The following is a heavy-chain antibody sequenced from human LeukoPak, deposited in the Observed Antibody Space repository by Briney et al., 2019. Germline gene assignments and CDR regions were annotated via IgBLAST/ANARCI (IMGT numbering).Heavy chain of an antibody. CDR3: ARHIPGNPYFDY. Sequence: KTSETLSLTCTVSGGSITSYYWSWIRQPPGKGLEWIGYVYHSGSTNYNPPLKSRVPISVETSKNQFSLRLRSVTAADTAVYYCARHIPGNPYFDYWGQGTLDTVSS. CDR1: GGSITSYY. J-gene: IGHJ4*02. CDR2: VYHSGST. D-gene: IGHD2/OR15-2a*01. V-gene: IGHV4-59*08.